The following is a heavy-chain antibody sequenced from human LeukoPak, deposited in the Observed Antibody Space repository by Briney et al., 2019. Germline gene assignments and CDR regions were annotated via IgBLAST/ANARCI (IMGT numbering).Heavy chain of an antibody. CDR2: ISYDGSNK. V-gene: IGHV3-30*04. Sequence: GGSLRLSCAASGFTFSSYAMHWVRQAPGKGLEWVAVISYDGSNKYYADSVKGRFTISRDNPKNTLYLQMNSLRAEDTAVYYCAKGTGRSSWYNIYFDYWGQGTLVTVSS. CDR1: GFTFSSYA. J-gene: IGHJ4*02. CDR3: AKGTGRSSWYNIYFDY. D-gene: IGHD6-13*01.